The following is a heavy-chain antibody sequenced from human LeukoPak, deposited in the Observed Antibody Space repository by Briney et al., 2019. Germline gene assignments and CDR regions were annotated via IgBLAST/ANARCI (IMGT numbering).Heavy chain of an antibody. CDR3: AREYHCSGGSCSHFDY. Sequence: ASVKVSCKASGYTFTSYYMHWVRQAPGQGLEWMGIINPSGGSTSYAQKFRGRVTMTRDTSTSTVYMELSSLRSEDTAVYYCAREYHCSGGSCSHFDYWGQGTLVTVSS. CDR2: INPSGGST. J-gene: IGHJ4*02. D-gene: IGHD2-15*01. V-gene: IGHV1-46*01. CDR1: GYTFTSYY.